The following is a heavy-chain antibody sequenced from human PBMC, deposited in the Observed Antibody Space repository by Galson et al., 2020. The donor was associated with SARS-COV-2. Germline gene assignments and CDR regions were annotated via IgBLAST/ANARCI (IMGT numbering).Heavy chain of an antibody. J-gene: IGHJ4*02. CDR1: GFNFSSYA. D-gene: IGHD1-1*01. CDR2: ISGGGEST. V-gene: IGHV3-23*01. Sequence: GGSLRLSCAASGFNFSSYAMNSARQAPGKGLEWVSGISGGGESTYYADSVKGRFTISRDNSKNTLYLQMSSLRADDTAVYYCAKYVMVRNNWYQFDYWGQGTLVTVSS. CDR3: AKYVMVRNNWYQFDY.